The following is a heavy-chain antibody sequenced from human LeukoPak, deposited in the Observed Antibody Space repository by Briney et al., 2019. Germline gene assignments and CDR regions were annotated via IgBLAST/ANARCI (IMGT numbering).Heavy chain of an antibody. D-gene: IGHD6-13*01. CDR3: ARGAAGTPFDY. CDR2: IYSGGST. CDR1: GFTVSSNY. J-gene: IGHJ4*02. Sequence: PGGSLRLSCAASGFTVSSNYMSWVRQAPGKGLEWVSVIYSGGSTYYADSVKGRFTISRDNSKNTLYLQMNSLRAEDTAVYYCARGAAGTPFDYWGQGTLVTVSS. V-gene: IGHV3-66*01.